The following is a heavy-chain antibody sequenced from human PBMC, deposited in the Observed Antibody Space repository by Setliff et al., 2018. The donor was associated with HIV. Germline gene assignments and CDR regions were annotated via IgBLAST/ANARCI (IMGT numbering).Heavy chain of an antibody. CDR3: ARTYYDFWSGSYSYKWFDP. CDR1: GDSISRSSYY. CDR2: IYYIGIT. V-gene: IGHV4-39*07. D-gene: IGHD3-3*01. J-gene: IGHJ5*02. Sequence: TSETLSLTCTVSGDSISRSSYYWGWIRQPPGKGLEWIGNIYYIGITNYYPSLESRVTISVDTSKNQFSLKLSSVTAADTAFYYCARTYYDFWSGSYSYKWFDPWGQGTLVTVSS.